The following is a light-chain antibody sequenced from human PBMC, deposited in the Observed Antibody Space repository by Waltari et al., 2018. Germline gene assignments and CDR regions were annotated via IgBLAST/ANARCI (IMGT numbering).Light chain of an antibody. J-gene: IGLJ1*01. CDR2: DSD. Sequence: QSVLTQPPSVSAAPGQKVTISCSGSSANIGSNYVSWYQQLPGTAPKVLIYDSDERPGGIPDRFSGSKSGTSATLGSTGRQTGDEADYYGGSWDRGRSGEVFGTGTKVTVL. CDR3: GSWDRGRSGEV. V-gene: IGLV1-51*01. CDR1: SANIGSNY.